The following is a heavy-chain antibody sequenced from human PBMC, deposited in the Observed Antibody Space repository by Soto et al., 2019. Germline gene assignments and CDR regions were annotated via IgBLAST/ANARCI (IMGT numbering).Heavy chain of an antibody. J-gene: IGHJ4*02. Sequence: PGGSLRLSCAASGFTFSSYGMHWVRQAPGKGLEWVAVISYDGSNKYYADSVKGRFTISRDNSKNTLYLQMNSLRAEDTAVYYCAKSVYSYGLRYFDYWGQGTLVTVSS. CDR2: ISYDGSNK. D-gene: IGHD5-18*01. CDR1: GFTFSSYG. CDR3: AKSVYSYGLRYFDY. V-gene: IGHV3-30*18.